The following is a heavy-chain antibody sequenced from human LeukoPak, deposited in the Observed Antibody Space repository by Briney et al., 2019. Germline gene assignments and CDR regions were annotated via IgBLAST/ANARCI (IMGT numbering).Heavy chain of an antibody. D-gene: IGHD2-21*02. CDR2: ISGSGGST. CDR1: GFTFSSYA. J-gene: IGHJ3*02. Sequence: GGSLRLSCAASGFTFSSYAMSWVRQAPGKGLEWVSAISGSGGSTYYADSVKGRFTISRDNSKNTLYLQMNSLRAEGTAVYYCAKGLAYCGGDCYRYDAFDIWGQGTMVTVSS. V-gene: IGHV3-23*01. CDR3: AKGLAYCGGDCYRYDAFDI.